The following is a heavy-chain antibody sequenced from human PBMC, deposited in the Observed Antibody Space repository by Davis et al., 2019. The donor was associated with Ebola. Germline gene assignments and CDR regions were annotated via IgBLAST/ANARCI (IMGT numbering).Heavy chain of an antibody. CDR2: ISAYNGNT. J-gene: IGHJ4*02. CDR1: GYTFTSYG. V-gene: IGHV1-18*01. CDR3: ASALGIYSPPDY. Sequence: AASVKVSCKASGYTFTSYGISWVRQAPGQGLEWMGWISAYNGNTNYAQKLQGRVTMTTDTYTRTAYMELRSLRSDDTAVYYCASALGIYSPPDYWGQGTLVTVSS. D-gene: IGHD5-12*01.